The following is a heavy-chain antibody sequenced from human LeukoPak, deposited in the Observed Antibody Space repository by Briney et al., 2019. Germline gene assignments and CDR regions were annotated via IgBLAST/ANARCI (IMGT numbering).Heavy chain of an antibody. J-gene: IGHJ6*02. D-gene: IGHD6-19*01. Sequence: PGGSLRLSCAASGFTFSSYGMHWVRQAPGKGLEWVAVISYDGSNKYYADSVKGRLTISRDNSENTLHLQMNSLRAEDTAVYFCAREVAVSGTENGAFNVWGPGTTVIVSS. CDR1: GFTFSSYG. V-gene: IGHV3-30*03. CDR2: ISYDGSNK. CDR3: AREVAVSGTENGAFNV.